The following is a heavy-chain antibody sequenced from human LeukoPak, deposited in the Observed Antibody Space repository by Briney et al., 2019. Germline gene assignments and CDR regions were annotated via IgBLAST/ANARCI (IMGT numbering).Heavy chain of an antibody. CDR1: GFTFSSYW. CDR3: ARHRIGYRSSWYGTYYYYGMDV. J-gene: IGHJ6*02. CDR2: INSDGSST. Sequence: PGGSLRLSCAASGFTFSSYWMHWVRQAPGKGLVWVSRINSDGSSTSYADSVKGRFTISRDNAKNTLYLQMNSLRAEDTAVYYCARHRIGYRSSWYGTYYYYGMDVWGQGTTVTVSS. V-gene: IGHV3-74*01. D-gene: IGHD6-13*01.